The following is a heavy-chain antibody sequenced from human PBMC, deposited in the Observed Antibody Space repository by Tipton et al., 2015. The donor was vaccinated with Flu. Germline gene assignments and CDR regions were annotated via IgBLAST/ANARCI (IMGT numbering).Heavy chain of an antibody. Sequence: QLVQSGAEVKKPGESLKISCKGSGYSFTSYWIGWVRQMPGKGLEWMGSIYPGDSDTRYSPSFQGQVTISADKSISTAYLQWSSLKASDTAMYYCARQAAAVPEDQAYCFDYWGQGTLVTVSS. D-gene: IGHD6-13*01. CDR3: ARQAAAVPEDQAYCFDY. V-gene: IGHV5-51*01. CDR2: IYPGDSDT. J-gene: IGHJ4*02. CDR1: GYSFTSYW.